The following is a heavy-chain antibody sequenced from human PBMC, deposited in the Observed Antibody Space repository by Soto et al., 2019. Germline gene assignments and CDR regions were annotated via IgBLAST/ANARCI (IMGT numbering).Heavy chain of an antibody. V-gene: IGHV1-8*01. CDR2: MNPNSGNT. CDR3: ARGRRVIGYCSSTSCYEGGYWFDP. D-gene: IGHD2-2*01. CDR1: GYTFTSYD. Sequence: ASVKVSCKASGYTFTSYDINWVRQATGQGLEWMGWMNPNSGNTGYAQKFQGRVTMTRNTSISTAYMELSSLRSEDTAVYYCARGRRVIGYCSSTSCYEGGYWFDPWGQGTLVTVSS. J-gene: IGHJ5*02.